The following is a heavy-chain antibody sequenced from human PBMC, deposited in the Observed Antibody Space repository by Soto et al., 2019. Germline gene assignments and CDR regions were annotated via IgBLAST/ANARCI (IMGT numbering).Heavy chain of an antibody. V-gene: IGHV5-51*01. Sequence: PGESLKISCKGSGYSFTSYWIGWVRQMPGKGLEWMGIIYPGDSDTRYSPSFQGQVTISADKSISTAYLQWSRLKASDTAMYYCARPTRVVEFGEFTRGGAFDIWGQWTMVTVSS. CDR3: ARPTRVVEFGEFTRGGAFDI. CDR2: IYPGDSDT. D-gene: IGHD3-10*01. CDR1: GYSFTSYW. J-gene: IGHJ3*02.